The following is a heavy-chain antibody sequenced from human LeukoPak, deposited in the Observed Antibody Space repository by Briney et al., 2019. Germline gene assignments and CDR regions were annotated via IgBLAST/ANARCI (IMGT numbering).Heavy chain of an antibody. CDR1: GFTFSDYS. J-gene: IGHJ4*02. D-gene: IGHD3-22*01. CDR3: ASREGYYYDSSGIALGI. V-gene: IGHV3-48*01. Sequence: GGSLRLSCAASGFTFSDYSMTRVRQAPGKGREWVSYISSGSTTIYYAESVKGRFTISRDNAKKSLYLQMNSLRAEDTAVYYCASREGYYYDSSGIALGIWGQGTLVTVSS. CDR2: ISSGSTTI.